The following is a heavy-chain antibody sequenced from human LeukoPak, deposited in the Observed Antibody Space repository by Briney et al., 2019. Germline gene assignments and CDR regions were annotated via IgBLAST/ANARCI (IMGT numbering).Heavy chain of an antibody. CDR1: GFTFDNYA. CDR2: ISWNIGTI. Sequence: PGRSLRLSCAASGFTFDNYAMNWVRQVPGEGLEWVSLISWNIGTIGYADSVKGRFTISRDNANNFLYLQMNSLRAEDTALYYCARAYKDRSLAGKKEFFQHWGQGTLVTVSS. D-gene: IGHD6-19*01. CDR3: ARAYKDRSLAGKKEFFQH. V-gene: IGHV3-9*01. J-gene: IGHJ1*01.